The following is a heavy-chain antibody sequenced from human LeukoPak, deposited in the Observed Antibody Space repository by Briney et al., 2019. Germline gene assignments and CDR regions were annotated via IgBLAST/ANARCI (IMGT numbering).Heavy chain of an antibody. J-gene: IGHJ4*02. CDR3: ARVGEKVRGVMFYYFDY. D-gene: IGHD3-10*01. V-gene: IGHV1-18*01. Sequence: ASVKVSCKASGYTFINYGISWVRQAPGQGLERMGWISAYNGDTRHAQKFQGRVTMTTDTSTTTAYMELRSLRSDDTAVYYCARVGEKVRGVMFYYFDYWGQGTLLTVSS. CDR1: GYTFINYG. CDR2: ISAYNGDT.